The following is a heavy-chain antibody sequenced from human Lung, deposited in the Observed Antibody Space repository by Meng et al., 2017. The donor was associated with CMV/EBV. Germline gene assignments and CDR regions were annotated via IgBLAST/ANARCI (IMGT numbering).Heavy chain of an antibody. CDR2: INTNTGSP. Sequence: QVQLVPSGLGFEKPGASGRVSYKASDYTITSDALNWRRQAPGHVLEWMGWINTNTGSPTYDQGFTGLFIFSLDTSVSTAYLQITSLKPDDTAVYYCARSTYYHDSSGPAFDYWGQGTLVTVSS. J-gene: IGHJ4*02. D-gene: IGHD3-22*01. CDR1: DYTITSDA. V-gene: IGHV7-4-1*02. CDR3: ARSTYYHDSSGPAFDY.